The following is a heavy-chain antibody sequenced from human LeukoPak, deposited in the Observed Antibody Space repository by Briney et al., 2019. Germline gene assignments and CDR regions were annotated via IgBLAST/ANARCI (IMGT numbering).Heavy chain of an antibody. Sequence: SQTLSLTCTVSGGSISSGSYYWSWIRQPAGKGLEWIGRIYTSGSTNYNPSLKSRVTISVDTSKNQFSPKLSSVTAADTAVYYCARYYYGSPFDIWGQGTMVTVSS. CDR3: ARYYYGSPFDI. V-gene: IGHV4-61*02. J-gene: IGHJ3*02. CDR2: IYTSGST. CDR1: GGSISSGSYY. D-gene: IGHD3-10*01.